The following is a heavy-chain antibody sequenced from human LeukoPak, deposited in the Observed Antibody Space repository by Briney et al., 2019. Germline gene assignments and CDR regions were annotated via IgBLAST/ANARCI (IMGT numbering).Heavy chain of an antibody. D-gene: IGHD4-23*01. J-gene: IGHJ6*02. CDR1: GGSISSISSNNYH. CDR3: AREMGVVTAHGIDV. CDR2: IYYSGST. Sequence: SETLSLTCIVSGGSISSISSNNYHWGWIRQPPGKGLEWIGSIYYSGSTYYNPSLKSRVTISVDTSKNQFSLKLSSVTAADTALYYCAREMGVVTAHGIDVWGQGTTVTVSS. V-gene: IGHV4-39*02.